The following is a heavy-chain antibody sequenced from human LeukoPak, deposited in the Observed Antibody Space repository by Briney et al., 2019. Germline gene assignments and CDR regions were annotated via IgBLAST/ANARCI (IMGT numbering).Heavy chain of an antibody. D-gene: IGHD3-16*02. CDR3: ARVKAAYVWGSYRGLDAFDI. CDR2: MNPNRGNT. V-gene: IGHV1-8*03. Sequence: ASVKVSCKASGYTFTSYDINWVRQATGQGLEWMGWMNPNRGNTGYAQKFQGRVTITRNTSISTAYMELSSLRSEDTAVYYCARVKAAYVWGSYRGLDAFDIWGQGTMVTVSS. CDR1: GYTFTSYD. J-gene: IGHJ3*02.